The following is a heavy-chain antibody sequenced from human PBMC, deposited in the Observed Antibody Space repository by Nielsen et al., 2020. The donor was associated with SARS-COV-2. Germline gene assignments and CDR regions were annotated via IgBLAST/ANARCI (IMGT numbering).Heavy chain of an antibody. D-gene: IGHD5-12*01. Sequence: GESLKISCAASGFMFDDYTMHWVRQAPGKGLEWVSLISWSGGTTYYTDSVKGRFTISRDNSKNSLYLQMNSLRSEDTAVYYCARAEGDIVATSYDYWGQGILVTVSS. CDR1: GFMFDDYT. J-gene: IGHJ4*02. CDR2: ISWSGGTT. V-gene: IGHV3-43*01. CDR3: ARAEGDIVATSYDY.